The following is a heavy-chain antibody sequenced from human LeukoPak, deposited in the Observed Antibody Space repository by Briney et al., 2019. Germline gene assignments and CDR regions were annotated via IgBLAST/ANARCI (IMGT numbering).Heavy chain of an antibody. CDR2: IKSKTDGGTT. V-gene: IGHV3-15*01. Sequence: PGGSLRLSCAASGFTFSNAWMSWVRQAPGKGLEWVGRIKSKTDGGTTDYAAPVKGRFTISRDDSKNTLYLQMNSLKTEDTAVYYCTTVQGTLLWFGDPNPYYFDYWGQGTLVTVSS. CDR3: TTVQGTLLWFGDPNPYYFDY. CDR1: GFTFSNAW. J-gene: IGHJ4*02. D-gene: IGHD3-10*01.